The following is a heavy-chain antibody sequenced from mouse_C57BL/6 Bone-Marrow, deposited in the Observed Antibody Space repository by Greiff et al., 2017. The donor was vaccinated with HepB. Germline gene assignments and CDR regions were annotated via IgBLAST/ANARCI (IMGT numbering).Heavy chain of an antibody. D-gene: IGHD1-1*01. J-gene: IGHJ4*01. CDR3: ASVNVVGSSYVWAMDY. CDR2: IDPSDSYT. CDR1: GYTFTSYW. Sequence: VQLQQPGAELVKPGASVKLSCKASGYTFTSYWMQWVKQRPGQGLEWIGEIDPSDSYTNYNQKFKGKATLTVDTSSSTAYLQLSSLTSEDSAVYYCASVNVVGSSYVWAMDYWGQGTSVTVSS. V-gene: IGHV1-50*01.